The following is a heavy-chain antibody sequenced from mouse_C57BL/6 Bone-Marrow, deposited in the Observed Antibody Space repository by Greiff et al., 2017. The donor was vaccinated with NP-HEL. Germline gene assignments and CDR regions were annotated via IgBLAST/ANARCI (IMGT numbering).Heavy chain of an antibody. Sequence: VKLVESGAELVRPGASVTLSCKASGYTFTDYEMHWVKQTPVHGLEWIGAIDPETGGTAYNQKFKGKAILTADKSSSTAYMELRSLTSEDSAVYYCTRGWFGYWGQGTLVTVSA. J-gene: IGHJ3*01. CDR2: IDPETGGT. V-gene: IGHV1-15*01. CDR3: TRGWFGY. CDR1: GYTFTDYE.